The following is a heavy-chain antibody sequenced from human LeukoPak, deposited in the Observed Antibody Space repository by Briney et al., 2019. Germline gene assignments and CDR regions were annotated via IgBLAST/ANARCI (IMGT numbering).Heavy chain of an antibody. Sequence: GGSLRLSCAASGFTFSSSEMNWVRHPPGNGLELVSSISSSGSTIYYAYSVKGRFTISRDNAKNSLYQQMNGLRAEDTAVYYCASVVGWRLLWFGEPKGGYFDYWGQGTLVTVSS. CDR3: ASVVGWRLLWFGEPKGGYFDY. V-gene: IGHV3-48*03. J-gene: IGHJ4*02. D-gene: IGHD3-10*01. CDR2: ISSSGSTI. CDR1: GFTFSSSE.